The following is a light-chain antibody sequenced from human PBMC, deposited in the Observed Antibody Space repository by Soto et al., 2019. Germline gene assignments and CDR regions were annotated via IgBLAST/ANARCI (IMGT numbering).Light chain of an antibody. J-gene: IGLJ3*02. V-gene: IGLV2-23*01. CDR2: EGS. CDR3: CSYAGSSTSWV. CDR1: ISDVGSYDL. Sequence: ALTQPASVSGSPAQSITISCTGTISDVGSYDLVSWYQQHPGKAPKLMIYEGSKRPSGVSSRFSGSKSGNTASLTISGLPAEDEADYYCCSYAGSSTSWVFGGGTKLTVL.